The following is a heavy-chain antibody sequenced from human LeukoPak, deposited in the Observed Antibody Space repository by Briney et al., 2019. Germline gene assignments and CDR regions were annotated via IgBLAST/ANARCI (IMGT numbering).Heavy chain of an antibody. CDR3: ATGGGIMPGAFDI. CDR1: GYTLTELS. Sequence: GASVEVSCKVSGYTLTELSMHWVRQAPGKGLEWMGGFDPEDGETIYAQKFQGRVTMTEDTSTDTAYMELSSLRSEDTAVYYCATGGGIMPGAFDIWGQGTMVTVSS. D-gene: IGHD3-16*01. J-gene: IGHJ3*02. CDR2: FDPEDGET. V-gene: IGHV1-24*01.